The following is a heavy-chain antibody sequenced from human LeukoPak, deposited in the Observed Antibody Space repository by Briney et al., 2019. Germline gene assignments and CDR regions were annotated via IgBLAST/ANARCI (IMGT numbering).Heavy chain of an antibody. Sequence: GGSLRLSCAASGFSFSAYWMTWVRQAPGKGLVWLANITPDGGKKDYDVALMGRITISRDNSKNSLSLQVNSLKVEDTAVYFCARAGYVGAFDIWGHGTLVTVSS. V-gene: IGHV3-7*01. J-gene: IGHJ3*02. CDR1: GFSFSAYW. D-gene: IGHD2-2*01. CDR2: ITPDGGKK. CDR3: ARAGYVGAFDI.